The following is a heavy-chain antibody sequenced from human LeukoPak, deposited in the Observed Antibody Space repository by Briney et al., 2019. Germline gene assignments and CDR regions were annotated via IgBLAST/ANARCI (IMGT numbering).Heavy chain of an antibody. CDR2: ISGDGGSP. J-gene: IGHJ4*02. D-gene: IGHD4-23*01. CDR1: GFTFDDYG. V-gene: IGHV3-43*02. CDR3: AKDISWGGNSGDY. Sequence: GGSLRLSCAASGFTFDDYGMHWVRQAPGKGLEWVSLISGDGGSPYYADSVNGRFTISRDNSKNSLYLQMNSLRTEDTALYYCAKDISWGGNSGDYWGQGTLVTVSS.